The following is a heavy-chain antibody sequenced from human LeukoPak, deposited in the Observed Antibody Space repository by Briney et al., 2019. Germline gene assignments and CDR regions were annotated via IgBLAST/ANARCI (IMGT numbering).Heavy chain of an antibody. CDR1: GFTFSDYR. Sequence: GGSLRLSCAASGFTFSDYRMNWVRQAPGKGLEWVSSIDGTSTNIYYADSVKGRFTISRDNAKNSLYLQMNSLRAEDTAVYYCARGQTIFGVVFDYWGQGTLVTVSS. CDR3: ARGQTIFGVVFDY. J-gene: IGHJ4*02. D-gene: IGHD3-3*01. V-gene: IGHV3-21*01. CDR2: IDGTSTNI.